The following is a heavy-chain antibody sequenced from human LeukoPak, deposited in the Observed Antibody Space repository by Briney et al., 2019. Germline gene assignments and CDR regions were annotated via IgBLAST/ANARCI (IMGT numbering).Heavy chain of an antibody. CDR2: IYYSGST. CDR3: ARQIDYYDSSGYRRRRWFDP. J-gene: IGHJ5*02. Sequence: KASETLSLTCTVSGGSISSYYWSWIRQPPGKGLEWIGYIYYSGSTNYNPSLKSRVTISVDTSKNQFSLKLSSVTAADTAVYYCARQIDYYDSSGYRRRRWFDPWGQGTLVTVSS. V-gene: IGHV4-59*08. CDR1: GGSISSYY. D-gene: IGHD3-22*01.